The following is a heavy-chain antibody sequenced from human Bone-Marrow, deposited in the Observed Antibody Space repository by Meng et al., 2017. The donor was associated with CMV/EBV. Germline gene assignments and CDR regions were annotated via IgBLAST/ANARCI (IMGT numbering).Heavy chain of an antibody. CDR3: ARELILAVAGQLSGRNSDSYYYGKDV. CDR2: INPNSGGT. J-gene: IGHJ6*02. D-gene: IGHD2/OR15-2a*01. CDR1: GYTFTGYY. V-gene: IGHV1-2*02. Sequence: ASVKVSCKASGYTFTGYYMHWVRQAPGQGLEWMGWINPNSGGTNYAQKFQGRVTMTRDTSISTAYMELSRLRSDDTAVYYCARELILAVAGQLSGRNSDSYYYGKDVWGQGNTVNFSS.